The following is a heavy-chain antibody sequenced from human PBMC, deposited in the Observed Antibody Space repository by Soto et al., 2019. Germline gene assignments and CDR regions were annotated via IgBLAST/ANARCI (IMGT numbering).Heavy chain of an antibody. D-gene: IGHD5-18*01. V-gene: IGHV3-23*01. J-gene: IGHJ4*02. CDR1: GFTFTGYA. CDR2: ISGSGGST. CDR3: AKDLQETAMVAGECDY. Sequence: EVQLLESGGGLVQPGGSLRLSCAASGFTFTGYAMSWVRQAPGKGLEWVSGISGSGGSTYSADSVEGRFTISRDNSKNTLYLHMSSLRAEDTGIYYCAKDLQETAMVAGECDYWGQGTLVTVSS.